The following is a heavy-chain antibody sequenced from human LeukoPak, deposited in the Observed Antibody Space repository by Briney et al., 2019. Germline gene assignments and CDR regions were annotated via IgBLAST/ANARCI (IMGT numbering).Heavy chain of an antibody. J-gene: IGHJ4*02. Sequence: ASVKVSCKVSGYTLTEVSIHWVRQTPGKGLEWMGGFDPEDGETVYAQKFQGRVTMTEDTSTDTAYMELSSLRSEDTAMYYCATSPGYDYWGQGTLVTVSS. CDR3: ATSPGYDY. CDR2: FDPEDGET. CDR1: GYTLTEVS. D-gene: IGHD1-14*01. V-gene: IGHV1-24*01.